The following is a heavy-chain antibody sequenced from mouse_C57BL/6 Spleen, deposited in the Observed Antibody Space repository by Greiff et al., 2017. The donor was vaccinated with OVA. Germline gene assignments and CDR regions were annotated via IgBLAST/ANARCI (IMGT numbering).Heavy chain of an antibody. CDR1: GYTFTSYW. J-gene: IGHJ1*03. Sequence: VQLQQPGAELVKPGASVKLSCKASGYTFTSYWMHWVKQRPGQGLEWIGMIHPNSGSTNYNEKFKSKATLTVDTSSSTAYMQLSSLTSEDSAVYYCARSGSYGNYSYFDVWGTGTTVTVSS. V-gene: IGHV1-64*01. CDR3: ARSGSYGNYSYFDV. D-gene: IGHD2-1*01. CDR2: IHPNSGST.